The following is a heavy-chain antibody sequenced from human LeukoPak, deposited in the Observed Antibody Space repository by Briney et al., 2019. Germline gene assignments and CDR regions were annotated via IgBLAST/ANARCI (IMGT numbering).Heavy chain of an antibody. V-gene: IGHV3-21*01. Sequence: EGSLRLSCAASGFTFSTYSMNWVRQAPGKGLEWVSSISSSSSYIYYADSVKGRFTISRDNAKNSLYLQMNSLRAEDTAVYYCARGGSRYYGDYVHWGQGTMVTVSS. D-gene: IGHD4-17*01. CDR1: GFTFSTYS. CDR2: ISSSSSYI. CDR3: ARGGSRYYGDYVH. J-gene: IGHJ3*01.